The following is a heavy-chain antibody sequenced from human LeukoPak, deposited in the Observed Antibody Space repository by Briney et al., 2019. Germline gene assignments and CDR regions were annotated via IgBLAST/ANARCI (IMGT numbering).Heavy chain of an antibody. J-gene: IGHJ2*01. CDR2: TYYRSKWYN. D-gene: IGHD4-17*01. CDR3: ARDSPLTTVTTFPYWYFDL. Sequence: SQTLSLTCAISGASVSSNSAAWNWIRQSPSRGLEWLGRTYYRSKWYNDYAVSVKSRITINPDTSKNQFSLQLNSVTPEDTAVYYCARDSPLTTVTTFPYWYFDLWGRGTLVTVSS. CDR1: GASVSSNSAA. V-gene: IGHV6-1*01.